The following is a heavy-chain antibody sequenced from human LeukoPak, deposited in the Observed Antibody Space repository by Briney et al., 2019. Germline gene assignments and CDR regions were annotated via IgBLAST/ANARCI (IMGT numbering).Heavy chain of an antibody. V-gene: IGHV3-7*01. Sequence: GGSLRLSCAASEFTFSSYEMYWVRQAPGKGLEWVANIKEDGSEKYYVDSVKGRFTISRDNAKNSLYLQMNSLRAEDTAVYYCARTTVTTFYYFDYWGQGTLVTVSS. CDR2: IKEDGSEK. J-gene: IGHJ4*02. CDR3: ARTTVTTFYYFDY. D-gene: IGHD4-17*01. CDR1: EFTFSSYE.